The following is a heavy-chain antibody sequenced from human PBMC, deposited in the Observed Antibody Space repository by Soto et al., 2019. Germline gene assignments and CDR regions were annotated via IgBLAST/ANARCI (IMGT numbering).Heavy chain of an antibody. D-gene: IGHD3-3*01. CDR3: AKTHRYYDFWSGYYTFNYYGMDV. Sequence: GGSLRLSCAASGFTFSSYGMHWVRQAPGKGLEWVAVISYDGSNKYYADSVKGRFTISRDNSKNTLYLQMNSLRAEDTAVYYCAKTHRYYDFWSGYYTFNYYGMDVWGQGTTVTVSS. V-gene: IGHV3-30*18. CDR2: ISYDGSNK. CDR1: GFTFSSYG. J-gene: IGHJ6*02.